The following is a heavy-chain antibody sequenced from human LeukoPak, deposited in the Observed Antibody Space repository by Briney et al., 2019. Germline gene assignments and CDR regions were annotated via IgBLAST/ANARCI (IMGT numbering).Heavy chain of an antibody. Sequence: PGRSLRLSCAASGFTFSSYAMHWVRQAPGKALEWVAVISYDGSNKYYADSVKGRFTISRDNSKNTLYLQMNSLRAEDTAVYYCARDSVPYTPGDAFDIWGQGTMVTVSS. CDR2: ISYDGSNK. J-gene: IGHJ3*02. V-gene: IGHV3-30*04. D-gene: IGHD3-16*01. CDR3: ARDSVPYTPGDAFDI. CDR1: GFTFSSYA.